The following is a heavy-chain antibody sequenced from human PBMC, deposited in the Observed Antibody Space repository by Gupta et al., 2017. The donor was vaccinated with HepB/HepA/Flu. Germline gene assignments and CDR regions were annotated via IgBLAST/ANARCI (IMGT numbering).Heavy chain of an antibody. V-gene: IGHV3-74*01. CDR3: TGVTGDGRVGLADY. CDR1: GFSLNNYF. D-gene: IGHD7-27*01. Sequence: EVQLVESGGGLVQPGGSLRLSWEASGFSLNNYFLHWVRQGPGKGLDWVSQINRDGRSTAYADSVKGRFIISRDNARNTLYLQMNSLRDEDTAVYYCTGVTGDGRVGLADYWGQGTLVTVSS. J-gene: IGHJ4*02. CDR2: INRDGRST.